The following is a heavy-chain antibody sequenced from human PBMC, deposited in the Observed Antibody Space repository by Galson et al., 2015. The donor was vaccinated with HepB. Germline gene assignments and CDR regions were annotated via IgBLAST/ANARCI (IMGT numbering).Heavy chain of an antibody. CDR1: GYTFNNYG. Sequence: SVKVSCKASGYTFNNYGINWVRQAPGQGLEWTGWINTNTGNPTNAQGFTGRFVFSLDTSVSTAYLQISSLKAEDTAVYYCARDLRAVGRALDIWGQGTMVTVSP. CDR3: ARDLRAVGRALDI. D-gene: IGHD6-19*01. V-gene: IGHV7-4-1*02. CDR2: INTNTGNP. J-gene: IGHJ3*02.